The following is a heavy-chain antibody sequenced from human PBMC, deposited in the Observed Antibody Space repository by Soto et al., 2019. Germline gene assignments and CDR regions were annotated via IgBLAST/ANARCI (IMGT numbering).Heavy chain of an antibody. CDR3: ARDLVAQLSPLGHTSFPEFDP. J-gene: IGHJ5*02. D-gene: IGHD6-6*01. V-gene: IGHV3-33*01. CDR1: GFTFSSYG. Sequence: GGSLRLSCAASGFTFSSYGMHWVRQAPGKGLEWVAVIWYDGSNKYYADSVKGRFTISRDNSKNTLYLQMNSLRAEDTAVYYCARDLVAQLSPLGHTSFPEFDPWGQGTLVTVSS. CDR2: IWYDGSNK.